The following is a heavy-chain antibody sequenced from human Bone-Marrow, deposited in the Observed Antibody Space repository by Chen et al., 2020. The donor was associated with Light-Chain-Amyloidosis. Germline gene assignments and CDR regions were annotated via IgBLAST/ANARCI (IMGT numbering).Heavy chain of an antibody. CDR2: INHSGST. V-gene: IGHV4-34*01. Sequence: QVQLQQWGAGLLKPSETLSLTCAVYGGSFSGYYWSWIRQPPGKGLAWIGEINHSGSTNYNPSLKSRVTISVDTSKNQFSLKLSSVTAADTAVYYCARAPSLGYYDSSGYKGYYFDYWGQGTLVTVSS. CDR1: GGSFSGYY. D-gene: IGHD3-22*01. J-gene: IGHJ4*02. CDR3: ARAPSLGYYDSSGYKGYYFDY.